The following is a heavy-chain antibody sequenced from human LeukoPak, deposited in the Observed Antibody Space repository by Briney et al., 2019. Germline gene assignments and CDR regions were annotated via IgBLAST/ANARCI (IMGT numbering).Heavy chain of an antibody. J-gene: IGHJ4*02. Sequence: PGGSLILSCAASGFTFSSYWMYWVRQAPGKGLVWVSRINSDGSSTSYADSVKGRFTISRDNAKNTLYLRMNSLRAEDTAVYYCARGGGYSGYGYWGQGTLVTVSS. D-gene: IGHD5-12*01. V-gene: IGHV3-74*01. CDR2: INSDGSST. CDR3: ARGGGYSGYGY. CDR1: GFTFSSYW.